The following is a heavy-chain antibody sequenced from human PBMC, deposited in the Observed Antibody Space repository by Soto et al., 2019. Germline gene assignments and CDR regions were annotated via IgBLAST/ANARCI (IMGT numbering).Heavy chain of an antibody. D-gene: IGHD2-15*01. V-gene: IGHV3-33*01. J-gene: IGHJ6*02. CDR1: SFTFSSYR. Sequence: GFLSRSSAASSFTFSSYRRHGVRQAPGKGLEWVAVIWYDGSNKYYADSVKGRFTISRDNSKNTLYLQMNSLRAEDTAVYYCARGLVVAATFYYYYYYGMDVWGQGTTVTVSS. CDR3: ARGLVVAATFYYYYYYGMDV. CDR2: IWYDGSNK.